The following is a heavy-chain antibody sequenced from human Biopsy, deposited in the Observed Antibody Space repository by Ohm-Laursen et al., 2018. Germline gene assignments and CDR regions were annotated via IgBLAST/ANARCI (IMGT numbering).Heavy chain of an antibody. J-gene: IGHJ4*02. CDR2: ISGNSDII. CDR1: GFTFSGYA. CDR3: AGAGGHSF. V-gene: IGHV3-23*01. Sequence: SLRLSCTASGFTFSGYAMTWFRQAPGKGLEWVSTISGNSDIIYDTDSVKGRFTISRDNSKNTLYLQMNALRVDDTAMYYCAGAGGHSFWGQGALVTVSS. D-gene: IGHD1-26*01.